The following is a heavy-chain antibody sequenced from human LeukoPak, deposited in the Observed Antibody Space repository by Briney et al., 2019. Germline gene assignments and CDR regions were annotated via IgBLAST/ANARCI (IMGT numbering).Heavy chain of an antibody. V-gene: IGHV3-7*01. CDR1: GFTFSNAW. CDR2: INYDGREK. D-gene: IGHD1-26*01. Sequence: GGSLRLSCAASGFTFSNAWMSWVRQAPGKGLEWVANINYDGREKYYVDSVKGRFTISRDNAKNSLFLQMNSLRAEDTAIYYCARDRYSGSYWNYWGQGTLVTVSS. CDR3: ARDRYSGSYWNY. J-gene: IGHJ4*02.